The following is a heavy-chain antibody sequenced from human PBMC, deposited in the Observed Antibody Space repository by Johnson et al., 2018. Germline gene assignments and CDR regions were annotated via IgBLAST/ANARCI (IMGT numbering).Heavy chain of an antibody. CDR2: ISSDRSNT. V-gene: IGHV3-30*03. D-gene: IGHD3-3*01. CDR1: GFTLSTYG. J-gene: IGHJ6*02. Sequence: VQLLETGGGVVQPGRSXRVSCAASGFTLSTYGMHRGRQAPGKGLEWVAVISSDRSNTYYADPVKGRFTISRDNSKRTLYLQMNSLRAEETAVYYCARARKTYYDFWSGDGGMDVWGQGTTVTVSS. CDR3: ARARKTYYDFWSGDGGMDV.